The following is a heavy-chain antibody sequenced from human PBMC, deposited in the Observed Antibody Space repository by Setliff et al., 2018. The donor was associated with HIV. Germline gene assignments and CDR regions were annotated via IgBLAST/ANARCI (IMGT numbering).Heavy chain of an antibody. Sequence: GASVKVSCKAPGNSFNGDFLNWVRQAPGQGLEWMGNIKLSSGGTKFAQKFLGRVTMTRDTSTNTAFMELRRLNSDDTATYFCVTSPGSFTSVDETEAGDYWGHGTLFTVSS. D-gene: IGHD6-25*01. CDR2: IKLSSGGT. V-gene: IGHV1-2*02. J-gene: IGHJ4*01. CDR1: GNSFNGDF. CDR3: VTSPGSFTSVDETEAGDY.